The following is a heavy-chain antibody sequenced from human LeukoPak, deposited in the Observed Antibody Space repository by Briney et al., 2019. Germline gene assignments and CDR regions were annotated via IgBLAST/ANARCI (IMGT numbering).Heavy chain of an antibody. CDR2: IRYDGSNK. CDR3: AKDQLGEELLGDY. Sequence: GGSLRLSCSASGFPFSSYGMHWVRQAPGKGLEWVAFIRYDGSNKYYADSVKGRFTISRDNSKNTLYLQMNSLRAEDTAVYYCAKDQLGEELLGDYWGQGTLVTVSS. J-gene: IGHJ4*02. CDR1: GFPFSSYG. D-gene: IGHD1-26*01. V-gene: IGHV3-30*02.